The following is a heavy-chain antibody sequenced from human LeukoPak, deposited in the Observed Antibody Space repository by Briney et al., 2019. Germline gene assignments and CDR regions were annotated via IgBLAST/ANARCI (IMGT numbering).Heavy chain of an antibody. V-gene: IGHV3-11*01. J-gene: IGHJ6*03. CDR3: ARNTAMVTGDYYYYMDV. Sequence: GGSLRLSCAASGFTFSDYYMSWIRQAPGKGLEWVSYISSIGSTIYYADSVKGRFTISRDNAKNSLYLQMNSLRAEDTAVYYCARNTAMVTGDYYYYMDVWGKGTTVTVSS. CDR1: GFTFSDYY. CDR2: ISSIGSTI. D-gene: IGHD5-18*01.